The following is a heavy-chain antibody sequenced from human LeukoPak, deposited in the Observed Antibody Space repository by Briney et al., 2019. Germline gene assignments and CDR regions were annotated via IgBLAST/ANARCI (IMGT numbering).Heavy chain of an antibody. V-gene: IGHV4-59*01. D-gene: IGHD5-18*01. CDR3: ARDARGYSYGLDY. J-gene: IGHJ4*02. CDR1: GGSISSYY. Sequence: SETLSLTCTVSGGSISSYYWSWIRQTPGKGLEWIGYIYYSGSTNYNPSLKSRVTISVDTSKNQFSLKLSSVTAADTAVYYCARDARGYSYGLDYWGQGTLVTVSS. CDR2: IYYSGST.